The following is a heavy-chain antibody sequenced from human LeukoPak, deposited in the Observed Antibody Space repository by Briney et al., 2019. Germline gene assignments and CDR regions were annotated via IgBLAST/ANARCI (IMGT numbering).Heavy chain of an antibody. Sequence: GGSLRLSCAASGFTFSSYAMHWVRQAPGKGLEWVTFIRNDGTTKYYADSVKGRFTISRDNSKNTLYLQMNSLRDEDTGVFYCAKIDSSSWGIPDYWGQGTQVTVSS. CDR1: GFTFSSYA. J-gene: IGHJ4*02. CDR2: IRNDGTTK. D-gene: IGHD3-22*01. V-gene: IGHV3-30*02. CDR3: AKIDSSSWGIPDY.